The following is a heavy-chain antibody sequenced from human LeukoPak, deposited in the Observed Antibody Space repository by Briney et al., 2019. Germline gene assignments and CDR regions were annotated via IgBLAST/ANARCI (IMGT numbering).Heavy chain of an antibody. J-gene: IGHJ4*02. D-gene: IGHD5-12*01. CDR2: IIPILGIA. Sequence: SVKVSCKASGGTFSSYAISWVRQAPGQGLEWMGRIIPILGIANYAQKFQGRVTITADKSTSTAYMELSSLRSEDTAVYYCARDPHLGYSGYEFYWGQGTLVTVSS. V-gene: IGHV1-69*04. CDR1: GGTFSSYA. CDR3: ARDPHLGYSGYEFY.